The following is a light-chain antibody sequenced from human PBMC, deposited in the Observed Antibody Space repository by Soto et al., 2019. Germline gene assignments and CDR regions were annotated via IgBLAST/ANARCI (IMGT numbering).Light chain of an antibody. CDR2: GNS. J-gene: IGLJ3*02. CDR1: SSHIGAGYD. CDR3: HYYGGSLSGWV. V-gene: IGLV1-40*01. Sequence: QSVLTQPPSVSGSPGPRVTLSCTGSSSHIGAGYDVHWYQQLPGTAPKLLIYGNSNRPSGVPDRFSVAKSGTSASLAITGIQAEEDADYYYHYYGGSLSGWVFGGGTKVTVL.